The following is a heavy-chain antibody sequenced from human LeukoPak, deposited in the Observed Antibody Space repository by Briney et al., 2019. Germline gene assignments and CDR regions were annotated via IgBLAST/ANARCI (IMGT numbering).Heavy chain of an antibody. D-gene: IGHD1-26*01. CDR2: IYHSGDT. J-gene: IGHJ4*02. CDR1: GGSISSTYY. V-gene: IGHV4-38-2*02. Sequence: SQTLSLTCTVSGGSISSTYYWGWIRQPPGKGLEWIGSIYHSGDTYYNPSLKSRVTISVDTSKNQFSLNLSSVTAADTAVYYCARDLGDYWGQGTLVTVSS. CDR3: ARDLGDY.